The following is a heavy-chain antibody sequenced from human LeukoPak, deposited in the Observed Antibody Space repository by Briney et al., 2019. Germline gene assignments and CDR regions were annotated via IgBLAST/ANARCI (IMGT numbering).Heavy chain of an antibody. V-gene: IGHV3-21*01. CDR3: AKEGVLWHVDY. D-gene: IGHD3-10*01. J-gene: IGHJ4*02. CDR1: GFTFSSYS. Sequence: PGGSLRLSCAASGFTFSSYSMNWVRQAPGKGLEWVSSISESSTYTYYPDSVKGRFTISRDYAKNSLYLQMNSLRAEDTAVYYRAKEGVLWHVDYWGQGTLVTVSS. CDR2: ISESSTYT.